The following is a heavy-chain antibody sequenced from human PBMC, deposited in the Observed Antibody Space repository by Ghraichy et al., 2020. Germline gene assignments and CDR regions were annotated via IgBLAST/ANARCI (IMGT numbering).Heavy chain of an antibody. J-gene: IGHJ4*02. V-gene: IGHV3-7*03. CDR1: GFTFSNYW. CDR3: ARDGGAYGSGDDY. Sequence: GGSLRLSCAASGFTFSNYWMTWVRQAPGKGLEWVANIKQDGSDKYYVDSVKGRFTISRDNAKNSLYLQMNSLRVDDTVVYYCARDGGAYGSGDDYWGQGTLVTVSP. CDR2: IKQDGSDK. D-gene: IGHD3-10*01.